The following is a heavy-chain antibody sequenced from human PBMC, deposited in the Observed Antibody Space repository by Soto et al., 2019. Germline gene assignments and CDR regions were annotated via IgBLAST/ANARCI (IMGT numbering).Heavy chain of an antibody. CDR2: IWYDGSNK. D-gene: IGHD3-22*01. V-gene: IGHV3-33*01. CDR1: GFTFSSYG. J-gene: IGHJ3*02. Sequence: GGSLRLSCAASGFTFSSYGMHWVRQAPGKGLEWVAVIWYDGSNKYYADSVKGRFTISRDNSKNTLYLQMNSLRAEDTAVYYCARSSLYYYDSSGYPTSGAFDIWGQGTMVTVSS. CDR3: ARSSLYYYDSSGYPTSGAFDI.